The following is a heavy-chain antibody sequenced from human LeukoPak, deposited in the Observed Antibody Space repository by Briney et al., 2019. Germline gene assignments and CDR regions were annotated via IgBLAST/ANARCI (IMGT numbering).Heavy chain of an antibody. CDR1: GYTFTSYY. CDR3: ARERGYGFGSGYLFDY. CDR2: IKTSGGST. D-gene: IGHD3-3*01. V-gene: IGHV1-46*01. Sequence: ASVKVSCKASGYTFTSYYMHWVRQAPGQGLEWMGLIKTSGGSTSYAQKFQDRVFMTRNTSSRIVYMELSGLRSEVTAIYYCARERGYGFGSGYLFDYWGQGTLVTVSS. J-gene: IGHJ4*02.